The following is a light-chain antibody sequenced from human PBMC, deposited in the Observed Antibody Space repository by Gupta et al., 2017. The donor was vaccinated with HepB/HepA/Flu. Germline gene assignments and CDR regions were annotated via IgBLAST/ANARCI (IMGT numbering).Light chain of an antibody. CDR2: GKN. CDR3: NSRNSSGNHLV. V-gene: IGLV3-19*01. Sequence: SSELTQPPVVSVVLGQTVRITSQGDSLRSYYASWYQQKPGQAPVLVIYGKNNRPSGIPDRFSGSSSGNTASLTITGAQAEDEADYYCNSRNSSGNHLVFGGGTKLTVL. CDR1: SLRSYY. J-gene: IGLJ2*01.